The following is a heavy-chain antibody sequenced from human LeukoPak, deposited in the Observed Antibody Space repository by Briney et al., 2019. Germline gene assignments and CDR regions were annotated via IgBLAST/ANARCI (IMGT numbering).Heavy chain of an antibody. V-gene: IGHV3-7*01. CDR3: ARSGIQQYCSGGSCYWYYFDY. Sequence: GWSLRLSCAASGFTFSSYGMSWVRQAPGKGLEWVANIKQDGSEKYYVDSVKGRFTISRDNAKNSLYLQMNSLRAEDTAVYYCARSGIQQYCSGGSCYWYYFDYWGQGTLVTVSS. CDR1: GFTFSSYG. D-gene: IGHD2-15*01. CDR2: IKQDGSEK. J-gene: IGHJ4*02.